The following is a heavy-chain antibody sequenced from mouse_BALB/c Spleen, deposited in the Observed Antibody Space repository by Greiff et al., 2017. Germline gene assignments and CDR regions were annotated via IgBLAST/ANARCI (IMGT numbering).Heavy chain of an antibody. CDR3: ARERGGYDGAWFAY. CDR2: ISCDYGDT. V-gene: IGHV1S34*01. Sequence: LVKPGASVKISCKASGYTFTGYSMPWVKQSPGKSLEWVGYISCDYGDTCYKQKFKGKATFTIDTSSSTAYMQFNSLTSDDSAVYFCARERGGYDGAWFAYWGQGTLVTVSA. D-gene: IGHD2-2*01. J-gene: IGHJ3*01. CDR1: GYTFTGYS.